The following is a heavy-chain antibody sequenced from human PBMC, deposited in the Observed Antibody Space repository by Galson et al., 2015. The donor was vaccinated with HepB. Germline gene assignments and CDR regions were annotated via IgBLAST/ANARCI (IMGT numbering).Heavy chain of an antibody. CDR1: GYTLTELS. CDR2: FDPEDGET. Sequence: SVKVSCKVSGYTLTELSMHWVRQAPGKGLEWMGGFDPEDGETIYAQKFQGRVTMTEDTSTDTAYMELSSLRSEDTAVYYCATGGGYCNSTSCYTGVGYWGQGTLVTVSS. V-gene: IGHV1-24*01. CDR3: ATGGGYCNSTSCYTGVGY. J-gene: IGHJ4*02. D-gene: IGHD2-2*02.